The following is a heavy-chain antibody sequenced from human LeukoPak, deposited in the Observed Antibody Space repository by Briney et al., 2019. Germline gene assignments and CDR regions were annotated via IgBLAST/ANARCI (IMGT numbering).Heavy chain of an antibody. CDR2: ISAYNGNT. Sequence: ASVKVSCKASGYTFTSYGISWVRQAPGQGLEWMGWISAYNGNTNYAQKLQGRVTMTTGTSTSTAYMELRSLRSDDTAVYYCARDLPLQTIVVVPGDYGMDVWGQGTTVTVSS. D-gene: IGHD2-2*01. CDR1: GYTFTSYG. J-gene: IGHJ6*02. CDR3: ARDLPLQTIVVVPGDYGMDV. V-gene: IGHV1-18*01.